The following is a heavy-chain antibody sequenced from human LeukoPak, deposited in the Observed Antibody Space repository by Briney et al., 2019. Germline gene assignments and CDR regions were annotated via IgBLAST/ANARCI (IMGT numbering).Heavy chain of an antibody. J-gene: IGHJ4*02. Sequence: ASVKVSCKASGYTFTGYYMHWVRQAPGQGLEWMGWINPNSGGTNYAQKFQGRVTMTRDTSISTAYMELSRLRSDDTAVYYCARFACCYPNYYFDYWGQGTLVTVSS. CDR1: GYTFTGYY. CDR2: INPNSGGT. V-gene: IGHV1-2*02. CDR3: ARFACCYPNYYFDY. D-gene: IGHD2-2*01.